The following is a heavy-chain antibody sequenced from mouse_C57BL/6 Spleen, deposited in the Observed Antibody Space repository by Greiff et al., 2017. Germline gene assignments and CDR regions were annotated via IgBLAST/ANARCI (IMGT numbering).Heavy chain of an antibody. CDR2: IYPRSGNT. CDR3: ARGVTTVVATAWFAY. J-gene: IGHJ3*01. V-gene: IGHV1-81*01. CDR1: GYTFTSYG. Sequence: QVHVKQSGAELARPGASVKLSCKASGYTFTSYGISWVKQRTGQGLEWIGEIYPRSGNTYYNEKFKGKATLTADKSSSTAYMELRSLTSEDSAVXFCARGVTTVVATAWFAYWGQGTLVTVSA. D-gene: IGHD1-1*01.